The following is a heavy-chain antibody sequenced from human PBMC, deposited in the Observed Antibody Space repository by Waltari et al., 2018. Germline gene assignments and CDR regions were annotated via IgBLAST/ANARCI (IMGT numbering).Heavy chain of an antibody. CDR2: MNLTSGNT. V-gene: IGHV1-8*03. CDR3: AIGSDSDFWSGNWYFDL. D-gene: IGHD3-3*01. CDR1: GYNYTSYE. J-gene: IGHJ2*01. Sequence: QGQLVQSGAEGEQPRASVKVACKDSGYNYTSYERNWVRQANGQGLEWMGWMNLTSGNTGYAQKFQGRFTITRNTSISTAYMELSSLRSEDTAVYYCAIGSDSDFWSGNWYFDLWGRGTLVTVSS.